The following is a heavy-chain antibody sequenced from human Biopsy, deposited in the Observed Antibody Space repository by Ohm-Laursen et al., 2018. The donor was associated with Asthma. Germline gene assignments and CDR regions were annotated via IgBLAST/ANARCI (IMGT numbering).Heavy chain of an antibody. CDR1: GFMFRSFG. CDR3: AKRRGYSGHDNDY. CDR2: ISYDGNHK. Sequence: LTLTSAASGFMFRSFGMHWVRQAPGKGLEWVAVISYDGNHKFYEDSVKGRFTISRDNSKNTLYLQMNSLRTEDTAVYYCAKRRGYSGHDNDYWGQGTLVIVSS. J-gene: IGHJ4*02. V-gene: IGHV3-30*18. D-gene: IGHD5-12*01.